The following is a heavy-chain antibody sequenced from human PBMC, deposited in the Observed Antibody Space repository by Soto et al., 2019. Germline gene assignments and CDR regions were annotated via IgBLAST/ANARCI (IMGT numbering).Heavy chain of an antibody. J-gene: IGHJ4*02. CDR3: ARGVAPGGLFDY. D-gene: IGHD2-15*01. CDR1: GRSISSYY. Sequence: SETLSLTCTVSGRSISSYYWSWIRQPPGKGLEWIGYIYYSGSTNYNPSLKSRVTISVDTSKNQFSLKLSSVTAADTAVYYCARGVAPGGLFDYWGQGTLVTVSS. V-gene: IGHV4-59*01. CDR2: IYYSGST.